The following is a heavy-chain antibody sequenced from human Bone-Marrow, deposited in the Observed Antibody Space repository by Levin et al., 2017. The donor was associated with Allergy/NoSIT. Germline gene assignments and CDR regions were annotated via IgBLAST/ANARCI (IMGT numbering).Heavy chain of an antibody. J-gene: IGHJ6*02. D-gene: IGHD2-2*01. Sequence: GGSLRLSCTASGFTFNSHSMNWVRQAPGKGLEWVSYISSSSSVVNYADSVKGRFTISRDNAKNSLFLQMDSLRADDTALYYCARDRVQYQLGGMDVWGQGTTVTVSS. CDR1: GFTFNSHS. CDR3: ARDRVQYQLGGMDV. V-gene: IGHV3-48*01. CDR2: ISSSSSVV.